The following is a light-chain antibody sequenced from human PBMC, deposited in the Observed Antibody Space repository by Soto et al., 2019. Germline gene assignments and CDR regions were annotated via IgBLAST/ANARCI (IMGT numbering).Light chain of an antibody. V-gene: IGKV1-39*01. CDR1: QSISSY. Sequence: DIQMTQSPSSLSASVGDRVTITCRASQSISSYLNWYQQKPGKAPKLLIYAASNLQSGVPSRFIGIGSGTDFTLTISSLQPEDFATYYCQQSYSTPLTFGPGTKVDIK. CDR2: AAS. J-gene: IGKJ3*01. CDR3: QQSYSTPLT.